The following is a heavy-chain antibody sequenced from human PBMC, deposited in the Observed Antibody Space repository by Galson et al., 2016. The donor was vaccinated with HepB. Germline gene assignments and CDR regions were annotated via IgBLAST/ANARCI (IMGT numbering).Heavy chain of an antibody. J-gene: IGHJ5*02. CDR3: AKDLDTGYNWFDP. CDR2: SSPSGDYT. D-gene: IGHD5-18*01. Sequence: SLRLSCAASGIPLSNYAMRWVRQAPGKGLEWVSTSSPSGDYTYYADSVKGRFAISRDNSKNTLFLRMNSLRAEGTALYYCAKDLDTGYNWFDPWGQGTLVTVSS. CDR1: GIPLSNYA. V-gene: IGHV3-23*01.